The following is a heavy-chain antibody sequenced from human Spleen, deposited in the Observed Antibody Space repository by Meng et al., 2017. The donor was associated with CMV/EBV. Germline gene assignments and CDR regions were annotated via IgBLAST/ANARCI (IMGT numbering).Heavy chain of an antibody. CDR1: GGSISSSSYY. D-gene: IGHD2-2*01. Sequence: SETLSLTCTVSGGSISSSSYYWGWIRQPPGKGLEWIGYIYYSGSTNYNPSLKSRVTISVDTSKNQFSLKLSSVTAADTAVYYCARAMTSTDCSSTSCFAFDIWGQGTMVTVSS. CDR3: ARAMTSTDCSSTSCFAFDI. CDR2: IYYSGST. V-gene: IGHV4-61*05. J-gene: IGHJ3*02.